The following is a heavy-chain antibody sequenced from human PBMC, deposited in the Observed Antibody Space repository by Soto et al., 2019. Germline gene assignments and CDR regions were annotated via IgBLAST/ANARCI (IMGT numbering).Heavy chain of an antibody. V-gene: IGHV3-23*01. Sequence: PWGSHRLPCTASGCTISSHGVIWVRKNPGKGLEWVSAISGSGGSTYYADSVKGRFTISRDNSKNTLYLQMNSLRAEDTAVYYCAKTYRPPYKNLDYWGQGTLVTVSS. J-gene: IGHJ4*02. CDR3: AKTYRPPYKNLDY. D-gene: IGHD1-20*01. CDR1: GCTISSHG. CDR2: ISGSGGST.